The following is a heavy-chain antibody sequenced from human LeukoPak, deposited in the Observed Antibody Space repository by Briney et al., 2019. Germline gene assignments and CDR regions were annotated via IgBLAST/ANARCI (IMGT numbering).Heavy chain of an antibody. J-gene: IGHJ4*02. CDR2: ISWNSGSI. Sequence: PGGSLRLSCAASGFTFDDYAMHWVRQAPGKGLEWVSGISWNSGSIGYADSVKGRFTISRDNAKNSLYLQMNSLRAEDTALCYCAKDIGDGSGYLDMYYFDYWGQGTLVTVSS. CDR1: GFTFDDYA. V-gene: IGHV3-9*01. CDR3: AKDIGDGSGYLDMYYFDY. D-gene: IGHD3-22*01.